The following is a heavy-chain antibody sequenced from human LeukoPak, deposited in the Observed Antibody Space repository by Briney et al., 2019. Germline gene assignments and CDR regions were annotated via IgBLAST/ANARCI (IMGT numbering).Heavy chain of an antibody. J-gene: IGHJ5*02. CDR3: AREAGYSSSWYQFDP. CDR2: INPNSGGT. D-gene: IGHD6-13*01. Sequence: ASVKVSCKASGYTFTGYYMHWVRQAPGQGLEWMGWINPNSGGTNYAQKFQGWVTMTRDTSISTAYMELSRLRSDDTAVYYCAREAGYSSSWYQFDPWGQGTLVTVSS. V-gene: IGHV1-2*04. CDR1: GYTFTGYY.